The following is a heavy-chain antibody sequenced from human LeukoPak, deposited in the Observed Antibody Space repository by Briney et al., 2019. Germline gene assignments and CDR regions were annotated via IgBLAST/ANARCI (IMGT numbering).Heavy chain of an antibody. CDR3: ARDNWAGYSSSWYPDAFDI. V-gene: IGHV3-74*01. D-gene: IGHD6-13*01. Sequence: PGGSLRLSCVASGFAFSSYWMHWVRQAPGKGLVWVSRINRDGSSTGYADSVKGRFAISRDNAKNTLYLRMNSLRAEDTAVYYCARDNWAGYSSSWYPDAFDIWGQGTMVTVSS. CDR2: INRDGSST. J-gene: IGHJ3*02. CDR1: GFAFSSYW.